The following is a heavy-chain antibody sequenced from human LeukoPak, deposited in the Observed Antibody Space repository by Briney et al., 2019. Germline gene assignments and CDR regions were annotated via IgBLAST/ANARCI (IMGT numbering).Heavy chain of an antibody. J-gene: IGHJ3*02. CDR3: ARDGIDYGDYSI. CDR2: IWYDGSNK. V-gene: IGHV3-33*01. D-gene: IGHD4-17*01. CDR1: GFTFSSYG. Sequence: GGSLRLSCPASGFTFSSYGMHWVRQAPGKGLEWVAVIWYDGSNKYYADSVKGRFTISRDNSKNTLYLQMNSLRAEDTAVYYCARDGIDYGDYSIWGQGTMVTVSS.